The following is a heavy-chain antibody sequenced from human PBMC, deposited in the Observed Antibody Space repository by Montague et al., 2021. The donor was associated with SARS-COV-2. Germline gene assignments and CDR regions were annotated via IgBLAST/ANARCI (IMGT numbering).Heavy chain of an antibody. V-gene: IGHV4-31*03. J-gene: IGHJ6*02. Sequence: TLSLTCTVSGGSISYDCYFWNWIRQHTGKGLEGIGYIDKSRTTQYNPSLKSRVSLSVDTSKNQFSLNLRSATAADTALYYCARDIGGIDVWGQGTTVIVSS. CDR1: GGSISYDCYF. CDR3: ARDIGGIDV. CDR2: IDKSRTT. D-gene: IGHD3-10*01.